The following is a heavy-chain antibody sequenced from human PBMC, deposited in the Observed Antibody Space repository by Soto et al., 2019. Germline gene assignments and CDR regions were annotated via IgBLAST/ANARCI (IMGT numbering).Heavy chain of an antibody. CDR1: GFTFSSYG. V-gene: IGHV3-33*01. J-gene: IGHJ4*02. Sequence: QVQLVESGGGVVQPGRSLRLSCAASGFTFSSYGMHWVRQAPGKGLEWVAVIWYDGSNKYYADSVKGRFTISRDNSKNTLYLQMNSMSAEDTAVYYCARDPADGGYGDYWGQGTLVTVSS. CDR2: IWYDGSNK. CDR3: ARDPADGGYGDY. D-gene: IGHD5-12*01.